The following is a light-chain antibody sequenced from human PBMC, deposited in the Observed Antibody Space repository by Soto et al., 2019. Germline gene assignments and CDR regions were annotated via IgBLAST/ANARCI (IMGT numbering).Light chain of an antibody. J-gene: IGKJ1*01. CDR1: QTVNRW. Sequence: DIQITQSPSTLSPSVFERFTITCRASQTVNRWLAWYQQKPGKAPKLLIYEASSLESGVPSRFGGSGSGTEFTLTISSLQPDDFAIYYCQQYNSYSWTFGQGTKVDTK. CDR2: EAS. V-gene: IGKV1-5*03. CDR3: QQYNSYSWT.